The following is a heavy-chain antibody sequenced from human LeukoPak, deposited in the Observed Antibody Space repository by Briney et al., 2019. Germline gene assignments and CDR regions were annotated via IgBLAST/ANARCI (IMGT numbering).Heavy chain of an antibody. Sequence: GSSLRLSCAASGFTFSNYGMHWVRQAPGKGLEWVAVISYDGNNKYYTDSVKGRFTISRDNSKNTLYLQMNSLSAEDTAVYYCANRDVGAKYWGQGTLVTVSS. D-gene: IGHD1-26*01. CDR1: GFTFSNYG. CDR3: ANRDVGAKY. CDR2: ISYDGNNK. J-gene: IGHJ4*02. V-gene: IGHV3-30*18.